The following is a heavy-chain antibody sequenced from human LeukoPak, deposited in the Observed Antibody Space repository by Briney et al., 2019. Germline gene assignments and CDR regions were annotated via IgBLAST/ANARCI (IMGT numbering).Heavy chain of an antibody. D-gene: IGHD6-19*01. J-gene: IGHJ4*02. CDR1: GGSISRYY. CDR3: ARHSGYSGYSSGWYYFDY. Sequence: PSETLSLTCTVSGGSISRYYWNWIRQPPGGGLEWIGYIFFNGNTKYNPSLKSRVTISVDTSKSQFSLNLSSVTAADTAVYYCARHSGYSGYSSGWYYFDYWGQGTLVTVSS. CDR2: IFFNGNT. V-gene: IGHV4-59*01.